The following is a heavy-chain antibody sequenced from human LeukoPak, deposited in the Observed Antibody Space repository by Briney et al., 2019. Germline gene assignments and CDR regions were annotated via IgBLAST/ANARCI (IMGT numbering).Heavy chain of an antibody. D-gene: IGHD6-19*01. CDR2: INVRGDAT. CDR3: AKDYRYGSA. J-gene: IGHJ5*02. CDR1: GFTFNSFA. V-gene: IGHV3-23*01. Sequence: GGSLRLSCAASGFTFNSFAFTWVRQAPGWGLELVSAINVRGDATFYAESVRGRFTISRDNSKNTLYLQMNSLGAEDTALYYCAKDYRYGSAWGPGTLVVVSS.